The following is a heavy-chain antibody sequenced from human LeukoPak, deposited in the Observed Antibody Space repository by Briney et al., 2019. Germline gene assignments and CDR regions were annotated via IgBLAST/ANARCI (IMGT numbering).Heavy chain of an antibody. J-gene: IGHJ4*02. CDR2: INHSGST. Sequence: SETLSLTCAVYGGSFSGYYWSWIRQPPGKGLEWIGEINHSGSTNYNPSLKSRVTISVDTSKSQFSLKLSSVTAADTAVYYCAITSPQYSGSCLGFDYWGQGTLVTVSS. V-gene: IGHV4-34*01. CDR3: AITSPQYSGSCLGFDY. CDR1: GGSFSGYY. D-gene: IGHD1-26*01.